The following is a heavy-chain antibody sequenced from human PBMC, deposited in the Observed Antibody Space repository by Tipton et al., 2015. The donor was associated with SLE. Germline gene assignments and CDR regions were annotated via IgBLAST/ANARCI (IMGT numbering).Heavy chain of an antibody. Sequence: TLSLTCTVSGGSISSSSYYWGWIRQPPGKGLEWIGSIYYSGSTNYNPSLKSRVTISVDTSKNQFSLKLSSVTAADTAVYYCAREWELLQDGMDVWGQGTTGTVSS. J-gene: IGHJ6*02. CDR2: IYYSGST. CDR1: GGSISSSSYY. CDR3: AREWELLQDGMDV. V-gene: IGHV4-39*07. D-gene: IGHD1-26*01.